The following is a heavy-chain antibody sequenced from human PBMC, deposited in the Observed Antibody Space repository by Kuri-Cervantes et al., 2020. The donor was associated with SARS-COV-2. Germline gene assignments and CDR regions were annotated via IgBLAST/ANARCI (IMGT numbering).Heavy chain of an antibody. J-gene: IGHJ3*02. V-gene: IGHV3-23*01. D-gene: IGHD3-22*01. CDR3: AKDPTNDYYDSSGYYFRGAFDI. CDR2: ISGSGGST. CDR1: GFTFSSYA. Sequence: GESLKISCPAPGFTFSSYAMSWVRQAPGKGLEWVSAISGSGGSTYYADSVKGRFTISRDNSKNTLYLQMNSLRAEDTAVYYCAKDPTNDYYDSSGYYFRGAFDIWGQGTMVTVSS.